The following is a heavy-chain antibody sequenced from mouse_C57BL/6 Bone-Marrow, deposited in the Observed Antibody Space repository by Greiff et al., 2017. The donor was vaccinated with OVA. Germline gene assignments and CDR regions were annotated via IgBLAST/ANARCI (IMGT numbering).Heavy chain of an antibody. CDR1: GFNIKDDY. J-gene: IGHJ1*03. Sequence: EVQLQQSGAELVRPGASVKLSCTASGFNIKDDYMHWVKQRPEQGLEWIGWLDPENGDTEYASKFQGKATITADTSSNTAYLQLSSLTSEDTAVYYCTSYDGYWTYWYFDVWGTGTTVTVSS. CDR3: TSYDGYWTYWYFDV. V-gene: IGHV14-4*01. D-gene: IGHD2-3*01. CDR2: LDPENGDT.